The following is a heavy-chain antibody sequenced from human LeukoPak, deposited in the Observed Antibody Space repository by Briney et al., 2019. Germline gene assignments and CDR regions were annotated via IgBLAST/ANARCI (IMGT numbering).Heavy chain of an antibody. CDR2: ISSSSSYI. V-gene: IGHV3-21*01. D-gene: IGHD1-26*01. CDR3: ARVGVGGSYDY. J-gene: IGHJ4*02. CDR1: GFTFSSYS. Sequence: GGSLRLSCAASGFTFSSYSMNWDRQAPGKGLEWVSSISSSSSYIYYADSVKGRFTISRDNAKNSLYLQMNSLRAEDTAVYYCARVGVGGSYDYWGQGTLVTVSS.